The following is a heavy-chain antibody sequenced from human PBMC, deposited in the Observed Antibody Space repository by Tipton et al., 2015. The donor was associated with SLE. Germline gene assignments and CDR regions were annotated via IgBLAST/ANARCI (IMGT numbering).Heavy chain of an antibody. CDR1: GVSIRTHY. J-gene: IGHJ5*01. V-gene: IGHV4-59*11. D-gene: IGHD1-26*01. Sequence: TLSLTCSVSGVSIRTHYWSWIRQSPGKGLEWIVYSYNNDRTKYNPSLQSRVTMSVDTSENQLSLKLTSVTAADTAVYYCARFHLKSYYEFDSWGQGTLVTVSS. CDR2: SYNNDRT. CDR3: ARFHLKSYYEFDS.